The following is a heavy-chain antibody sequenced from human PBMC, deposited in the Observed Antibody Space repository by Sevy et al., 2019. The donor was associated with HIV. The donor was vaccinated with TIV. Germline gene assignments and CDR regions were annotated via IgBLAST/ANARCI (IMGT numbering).Heavy chain of an antibody. CDR1: GFTFSSYG. D-gene: IGHD2-15*01. J-gene: IGHJ4*02. V-gene: IGHV3-30*18. Sequence: GGSLRLSCAASGFTFSSYGMHWVRQAPGEGLEWVAVISYDGSNKYYADSVKGRFTISRDNSKNTLYLQMNSLRAEDTAVYYCAKEDFRYCSGGSCPDYWGQGTLVTVSS. CDR3: AKEDFRYCSGGSCPDY. CDR2: ISYDGSNK.